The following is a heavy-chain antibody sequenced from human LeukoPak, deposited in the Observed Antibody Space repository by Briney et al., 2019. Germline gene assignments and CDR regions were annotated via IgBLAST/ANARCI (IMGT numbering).Heavy chain of an antibody. Sequence: SETLSLTCAVYGGSFSGYYWSWIRQPPGKGLEWIGEINHSGSTNYSPSLKSRVTISVDTSKNQFSLKLSSVTAADTAVYYCARGLAYCGGDCYLPDYWGQGTLVTVSS. CDR3: ARGLAYCGGDCYLPDY. V-gene: IGHV4-34*01. J-gene: IGHJ4*02. CDR1: GGSFSGYY. CDR2: INHSGST. D-gene: IGHD2-21*02.